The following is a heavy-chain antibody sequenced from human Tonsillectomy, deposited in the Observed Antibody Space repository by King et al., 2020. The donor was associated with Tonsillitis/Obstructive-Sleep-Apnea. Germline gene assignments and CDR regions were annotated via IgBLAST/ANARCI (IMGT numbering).Heavy chain of an antibody. CDR3: AGXSSAXXXXXXWXXXXXXXXDI. J-gene: IGHJ3*02. CDR2: XXXXGSX. Sequence: QLQESGPGLVKPSETLSLTCTVSGGSISSSSYYWGWIRQPPGKGLEWXGSXXXXGSXXXXXXXXSRVTIXVDTSXNXFSLXLSSVTAADTAVYYCAGXSSAXXXXXXWXXXXXXXXDIWXXXTMV. V-gene: IGHV4-39*01. CDR1: GGSISSSSYY.